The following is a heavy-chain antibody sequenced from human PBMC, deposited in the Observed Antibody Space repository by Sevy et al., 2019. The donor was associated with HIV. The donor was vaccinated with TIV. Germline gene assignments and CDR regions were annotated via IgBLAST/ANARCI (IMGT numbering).Heavy chain of an antibody. CDR1: GFTFSNAW. D-gene: IGHD4-17*01. CDR3: TTDPSPTVTTSGYFDL. J-gene: IGHJ2*01. CDR2: IKSKTDGGTT. Sequence: GSLRLSCAASGFTFSNAWMSWVRQAPGKGLEWVGRIKSKTDGGTTDYAAPVKGRFTISRDDSKNTLYLQMNSLKTEDTAVYYCTTDPSPTVTTSGYFDLWGRGTLVTVSS. V-gene: IGHV3-15*01.